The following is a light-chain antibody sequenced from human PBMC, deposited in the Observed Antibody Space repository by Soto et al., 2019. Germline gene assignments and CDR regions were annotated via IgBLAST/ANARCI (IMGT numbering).Light chain of an antibody. V-gene: IGKV1-39*01. CDR2: AAS. Sequence: DIQMTQSPSSLSASLGDRVTITCRASQSISTYLNWYQQKPGKAPKLLIYAASSLQSGVPSRFSGSGSGADVTLTISSLQPEDFATYFCQESYSTPYTFGLGTKFEIK. J-gene: IGKJ2*01. CDR1: QSISTY. CDR3: QESYSTPYT.